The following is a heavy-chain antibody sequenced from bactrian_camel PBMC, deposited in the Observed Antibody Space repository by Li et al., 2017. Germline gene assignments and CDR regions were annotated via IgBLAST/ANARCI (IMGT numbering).Heavy chain of an antibody. V-gene: IGHV3S53*01. CDR3: VRDFAS. D-gene: IGHD1*01. J-gene: IGHJ4*01. Sequence: VQLVESGGGPVQAGGSLRLNCAASGNIIGRSCMGWFRQAPGEERERVALIDSNGGTSHADSVKGRFTISRDNAKNTVVLQMNSLKPGDTAVYYCVRDFASWGQGTQVTVS. CDR1: GNIIGRSC. CDR2: IDSNGGT.